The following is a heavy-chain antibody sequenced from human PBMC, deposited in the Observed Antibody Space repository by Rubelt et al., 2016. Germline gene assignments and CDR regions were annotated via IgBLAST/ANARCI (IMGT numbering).Heavy chain of an antibody. V-gene: IGHV1-69*11. CDR3: ARGGCSSTSCPYYYYYGMDV. Sequence: GRIIPILGTANYAQKFQGRVTITADESTSTAYMELSSLRSEDTAVYYCARGGCSSTSCPYYYYYGMDVWGQGTTVTVSS. J-gene: IGHJ6*02. D-gene: IGHD2-2*01. CDR2: IIPILGTA.